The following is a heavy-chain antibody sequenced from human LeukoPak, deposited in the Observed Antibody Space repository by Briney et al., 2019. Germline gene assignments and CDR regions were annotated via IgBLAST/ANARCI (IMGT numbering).Heavy chain of an antibody. Sequence: ASVKVSCKASGYTFTSYDINWVRQATGQGLEWMGWMNPNSGNTGYAQKFQGRVTITRNTSISTAYVELSSLRSEDTAVYYCARGYCSGGSCYLDPNYFDYWGQGTLVTVSS. D-gene: IGHD2-15*01. CDR2: MNPNSGNT. CDR3: ARGYCSGGSCYLDPNYFDY. CDR1: GYTFTSYD. J-gene: IGHJ4*02. V-gene: IGHV1-8*03.